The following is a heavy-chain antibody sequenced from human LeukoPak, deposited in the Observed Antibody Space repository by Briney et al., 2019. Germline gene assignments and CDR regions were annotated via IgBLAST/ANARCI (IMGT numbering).Heavy chain of an antibody. Sequence: SETLSLTCPVSGVFISIYYWSWFRQPPGKRLEWIGYIDYSGNTNYNPSLKSRVTISVDTSKNQFSLKLTSVRAADTAVYFCARGTRRVQESDWYPVDFWGQGTLVTVSS. V-gene: IGHV4-59*13. CDR3: ARGTRRVQESDWYPVDF. J-gene: IGHJ4*02. CDR2: IDYSGNT. CDR1: GVFISIYY. D-gene: IGHD6-19*01.